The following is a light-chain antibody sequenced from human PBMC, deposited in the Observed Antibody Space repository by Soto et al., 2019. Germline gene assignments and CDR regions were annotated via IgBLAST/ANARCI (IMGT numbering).Light chain of an antibody. CDR2: DVT. V-gene: IGLV2-14*03. CDR1: NTDIGGYNY. CDR3: SSYRAYRTLKV. J-gene: IGLJ1*01. Sequence: SALTQPDSGSASLGESITISRTGNNTDIGGYNYVSWYQQHPGKAPKLVIYDVTSRPSGIPNRFSGSKSGFTASLTISGLQAEDDANYFCSSYRAYRTLKVFGTGTKVTFL.